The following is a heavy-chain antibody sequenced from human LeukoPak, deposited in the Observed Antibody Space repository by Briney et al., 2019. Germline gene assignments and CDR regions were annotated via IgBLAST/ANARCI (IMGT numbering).Heavy chain of an antibody. CDR2: IRYDGSNK. Sequence: GGSLRLSCAASGFTFSSYGMHWVRQAPGKGLEWVAFIRYDGSNKYYADSVKGRFTISRDNSKNTLYLQMNSLRAEDTAVYYCAKAWGLSYNWFDPWGQGTLVTVSS. D-gene: IGHD3-16*02. CDR3: AKAWGLSYNWFDP. J-gene: IGHJ5*02. V-gene: IGHV3-30*02. CDR1: GFTFSSYG.